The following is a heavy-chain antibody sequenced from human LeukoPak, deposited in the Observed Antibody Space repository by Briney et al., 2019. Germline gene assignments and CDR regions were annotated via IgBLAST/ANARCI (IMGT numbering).Heavy chain of an antibody. V-gene: IGHV3-7*04. J-gene: IGHJ6*03. CDR2: IKQDGSEK. D-gene: IGHD2-2*01. CDR1: GFTFSSYW. Sequence: PGGSLRLSCAASGFTFSSYWMSWVRQAPGKGLEWVANIKQDGSEKYYADSVKGRFTISRDNAKNSLYLQMNSLRAEATAVYYCARRGGDIVVIPAAIVYYYYYMDVWGKGTTVTVSS. CDR3: ARRGGDIVVIPAAIVYYYYYMDV.